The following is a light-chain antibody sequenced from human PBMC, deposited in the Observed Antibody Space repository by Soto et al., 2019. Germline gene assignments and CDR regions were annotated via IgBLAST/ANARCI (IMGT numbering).Light chain of an antibody. CDR1: RSVSSTH. Sequence: EIVLTQSPGTLSLSPGERATLSCRASRSVSSTHLAWYQQKPGQAPRLLIYGASTRATGIPDRFSGSGSGTDFTLTISGLEPEDFAVYYCQQYDTSPSFAFGPGTKVDIK. J-gene: IGKJ3*01. CDR3: QQYDTSPSFA. CDR2: GAS. V-gene: IGKV3-20*01.